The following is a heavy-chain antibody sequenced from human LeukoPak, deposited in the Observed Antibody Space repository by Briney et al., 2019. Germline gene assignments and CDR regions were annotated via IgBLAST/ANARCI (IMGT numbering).Heavy chain of an antibody. CDR2: IYYSGST. CDR1: GGSISSGGYY. CDR3: AREKWLLPYYFDY. D-gene: IGHD3-22*01. V-gene: IGHV4-31*03. Sequence: SETLSLTCTVSGGSISSGGYYWSWIRQHPGKGLEWIGYIYYSGSTYYNPSLKSRVTISVDTSKNQFSLKLSSVTAADTAVYYCAREKWLLPYYFDYWGHGTLVTVSS. J-gene: IGHJ4*01.